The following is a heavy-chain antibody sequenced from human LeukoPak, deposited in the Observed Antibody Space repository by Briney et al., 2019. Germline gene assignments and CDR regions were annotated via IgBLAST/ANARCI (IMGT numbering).Heavy chain of an antibody. CDR3: ARGGGNDDAFDI. CDR2: IYYSGST. J-gene: IGHJ3*02. CDR1: GGSISSYY. V-gene: IGHV4-59*01. D-gene: IGHD4-23*01. Sequence: PSETLSLTCTVSGGSISSYYWSWIRQPPGKGLEWIGYIYYSGSTNYNPSLKSRVTISVDTSKNQFSLKLSSVTAADTAVYYCARGGGNDDAFDIWGQGTMVTVSS.